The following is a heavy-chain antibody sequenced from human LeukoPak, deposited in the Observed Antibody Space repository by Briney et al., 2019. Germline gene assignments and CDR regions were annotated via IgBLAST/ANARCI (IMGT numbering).Heavy chain of an antibody. D-gene: IGHD6-13*01. CDR3: ARDGVMGGSSWNWFDP. CDR2: INPNSGGT. V-gene: IGHV1-2*02. J-gene: IGHJ5*02. Sequence: GASVKVSCKASGYTFTGYYMHWVRQAPGQGLEWMGWINPNSGGTNYAQKFQGRVTMTRDTYISTAYMELSRLRSDDTAVYYCARDGVMGGSSWNWFDPWGQGTLVTVSS. CDR1: GYTFTGYY.